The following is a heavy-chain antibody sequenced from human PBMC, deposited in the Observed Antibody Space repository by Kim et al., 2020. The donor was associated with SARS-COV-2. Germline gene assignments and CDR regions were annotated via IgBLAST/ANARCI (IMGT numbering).Heavy chain of an antibody. CDR2: ISAYNGNT. Sequence: ASVKVSCKASGYTFTSYGISWVRQAPGQGLEWMGWISAYNGNTNYAQKLQGRVTMTTDTSTSTAYMELRSLRSDDTAVYYCARILDSSGYYYGDYYYYGMDVWGQVTTVTVSS. D-gene: IGHD3-22*01. CDR1: GYTFTSYG. CDR3: ARILDSSGYYYGDYYYYGMDV. J-gene: IGHJ6*02. V-gene: IGHV1-18*01.